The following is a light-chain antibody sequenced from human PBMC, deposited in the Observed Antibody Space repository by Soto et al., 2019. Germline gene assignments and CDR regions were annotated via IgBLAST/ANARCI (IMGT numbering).Light chain of an antibody. CDR2: GAS. J-gene: IGKJ1*01. CDR1: QSVSSN. CDR3: QQYKNWRT. V-gene: IGKV3-15*01. Sequence: EIVMTQSPATLSVSPGERATLSCRASQSVSSNFAWYQQKPGQAPRLLIYGASTRATGIPARFSGSGSGTEFTLTISSLQSEDFAVYYCQQYKNWRTFGQGTKVEI.